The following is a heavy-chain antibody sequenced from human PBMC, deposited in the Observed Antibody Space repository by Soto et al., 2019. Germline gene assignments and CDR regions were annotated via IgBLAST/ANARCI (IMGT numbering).Heavy chain of an antibody. CDR3: ARDDSSSVFDY. V-gene: IGHV3-48*01. Sequence: GGSLRLSCAASGFTFSSYSMNWVRQAPGKGLEWVSYISSSSSTIYYADSVKGRFTISRDNAKNSLYLQMNSLRAEDTAVYYCARDDSSSVFDYWGQGTLVTVSS. D-gene: IGHD6-6*01. J-gene: IGHJ4*02. CDR2: ISSSSSTI. CDR1: GFTFSSYS.